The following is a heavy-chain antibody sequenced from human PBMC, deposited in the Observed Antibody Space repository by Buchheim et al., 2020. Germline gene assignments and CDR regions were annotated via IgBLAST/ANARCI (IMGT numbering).Heavy chain of an antibody. D-gene: IGHD3-10*01. Sequence: EAQLVESGGGLVQPGGSLRLSCAASGFTFSGFRMNWVRQAPGRGLEWISYISGSDNTIYYADSVEGRFTISRDNSKNTLYLQMNSLRAEDTAVYYCAKGEGSGSYYNSGYYYYGMDVWGQGTT. CDR3: AKGEGSGSYYNSGYYYYGMDV. J-gene: IGHJ6*02. CDR1: GFTFSGFR. V-gene: IGHV3-48*03. CDR2: ISGSDNTI.